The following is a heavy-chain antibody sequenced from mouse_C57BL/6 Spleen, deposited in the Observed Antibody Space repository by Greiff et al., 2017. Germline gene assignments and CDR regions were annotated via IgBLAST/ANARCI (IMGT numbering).Heavy chain of an antibody. CDR3: ARPGAQTAWFAC. J-gene: IGHJ3*01. CDR1: GYTFTSYW. Sequence: QVQLQQPGAELVKPGASVKMSCKASGYTFTSYWITWVKQRPGQGLEWIGDIYPGSGSTNYNEKFKSKATLTVDTSSSTAYMQLSSLTSEDSAVYYSARPGAQTAWFACWGKRTLVTVSA. D-gene: IGHD3-2*02. CDR2: IYPGSGST. V-gene: IGHV1-55*01.